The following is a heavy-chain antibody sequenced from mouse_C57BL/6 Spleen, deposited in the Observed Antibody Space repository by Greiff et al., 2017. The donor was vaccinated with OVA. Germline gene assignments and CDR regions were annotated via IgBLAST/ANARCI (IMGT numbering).Heavy chain of an antibody. CDR3: ARHTTIAGYYFDY. CDR1: GFTFSSYG. Sequence: EVQLVESGGDLVKPGGSLKLSCAASGFTFSSYGMSWVRQTPDKRLEWVATISSGGSYPYYTDSVKGRFTISRDNAKNNRYLQMSSLKSEDTAMYYCARHTTIAGYYFDYWGQGTTLTVSS. D-gene: IGHD1-1*01. V-gene: IGHV5-6*01. CDR2: ISSGGSYP. J-gene: IGHJ2*01.